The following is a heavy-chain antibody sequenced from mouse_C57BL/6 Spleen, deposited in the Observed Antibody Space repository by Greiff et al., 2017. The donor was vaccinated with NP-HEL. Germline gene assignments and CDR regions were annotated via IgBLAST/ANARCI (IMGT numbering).Heavy chain of an antibody. V-gene: IGHV1-18*01. D-gene: IGHD2-13*01. CDR3: ASDYTY. CDR1: GYTFTDYN. Sequence: EVQLQQSGPELVKPGASVKIPCKASGYTFTDYNMDWVKQSPGKSLEWIGDINPNNGGTIYNQKFKGKATLTVDKSSSTAYMELRSLTSEDTAVYYCASDYTYWGQGTLVTVSA. J-gene: IGHJ3*01. CDR2: INPNNGGT.